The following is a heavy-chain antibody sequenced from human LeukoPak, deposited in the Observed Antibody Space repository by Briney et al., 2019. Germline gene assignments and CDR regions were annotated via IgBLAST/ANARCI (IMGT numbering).Heavy chain of an antibody. J-gene: IGHJ6*02. CDR2: ICSSGSA. CDR1: GGSTSSGVYC. D-gene: IGHD2-15*01. CDR3: ARDGGGSLHGMDV. Sequence: SQTLSLTCTVSGGSTSSGVYCWSWIRQRPGEGLQWIGYICSSGSAYYNASLKSRVSMSTDTSNNQFSLKLNSVTAADTAVYYCARDGGGSLHGMDVWGQGTTVTVSS. V-gene: IGHV4-31*03.